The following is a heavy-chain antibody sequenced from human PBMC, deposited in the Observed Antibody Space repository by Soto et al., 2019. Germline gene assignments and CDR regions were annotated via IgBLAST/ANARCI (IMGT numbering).Heavy chain of an antibody. CDR2: IYYSGST. CDR1: GGSISSGDYY. D-gene: IGHD2-15*01. Sequence: PSETLSLTCTVSGGSISSGDYYWSWIRQPPGKGLEWIGYIYYSGSTYYNPSLKSRVTISVDTSKNQFSLKLSSVTAADTAVYYCARAKWSPEPHYFDYWGQGTLVTVYS. J-gene: IGHJ4*02. CDR3: ARAKWSPEPHYFDY. V-gene: IGHV4-30-4*01.